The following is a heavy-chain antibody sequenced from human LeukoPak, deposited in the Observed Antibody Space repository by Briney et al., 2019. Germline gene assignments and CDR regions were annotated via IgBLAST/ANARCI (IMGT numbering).Heavy chain of an antibody. CDR1: GGSISSGSYY. J-gene: IGHJ4*02. CDR3: ARVMAGRGVVFDY. D-gene: IGHD3-3*01. CDR2: IYTSGST. V-gene: IGHV4-61*02. Sequence: SETLSLTCTVSGGSISSGSYYWSWIRQPAGKGREWIGRIYTSGSTNYNPSLKSRVTISVDTSKNQFSLKLSSVTAADTAVYYCARVMAGRGVVFDYWGQGTLVTVSS.